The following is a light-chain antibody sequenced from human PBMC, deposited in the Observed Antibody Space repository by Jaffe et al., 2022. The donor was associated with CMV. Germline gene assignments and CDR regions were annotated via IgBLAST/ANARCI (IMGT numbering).Light chain of an antibody. J-gene: IGKJ2*02. CDR1: QTLLDSSDNKNY. CDR3: QQYFSSPRT. Sequence: DIVMTQSPDSLAVSLGERATFSCKSSQTLLDSSDNKNYLAWYQQKPGQTPKMIIYWASTRESGVPDRFSGSGSGTVFTLTITSLQAEDVAVYYCQQYFSSPRTFGQGTKLEI. CDR2: WAS. V-gene: IGKV4-1*01.